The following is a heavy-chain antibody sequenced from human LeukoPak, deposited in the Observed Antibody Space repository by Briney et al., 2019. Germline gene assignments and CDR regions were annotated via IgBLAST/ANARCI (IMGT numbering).Heavy chain of an antibody. D-gene: IGHD3-16*01. CDR1: GYTFTSYG. V-gene: IGHV1-18*01. CDR3: ARYFGAAYYFDY. Sequence: ASVKVSCKASGYTFTSYGITWVRQAPGQGLEWMGWISAYNGDTNYAQKLQGRVTMTTDTSTSTAYMELRSLRSDDTAVYYCARYFGAAYYFDYWGQGTLVTVSS. J-gene: IGHJ4*02. CDR2: ISAYNGDT.